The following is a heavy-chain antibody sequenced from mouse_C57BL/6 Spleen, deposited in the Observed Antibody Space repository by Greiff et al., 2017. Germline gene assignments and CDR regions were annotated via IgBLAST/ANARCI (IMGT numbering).Heavy chain of an antibody. V-gene: IGHV5-4*03. J-gene: IGHJ4*01. Sequence: DVMLVESGGGLVKPGGSLKLSCAASGFTFSSYAMSWVRQTPEKRLEWVATISDGGSYTYYPDNVKGRFTISRDNAKNNLYLQMSHLKSEDTAMYYCARNWDYYAMDYWGQGTSVTVSS. CDR1: GFTFSSYA. CDR3: ARNWDYYAMDY. CDR2: ISDGGSYT. D-gene: IGHD4-1*01.